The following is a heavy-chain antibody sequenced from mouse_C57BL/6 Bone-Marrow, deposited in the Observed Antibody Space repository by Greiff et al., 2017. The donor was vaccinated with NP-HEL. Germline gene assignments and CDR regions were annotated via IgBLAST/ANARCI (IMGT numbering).Heavy chain of an antibody. CDR1: GYTFTSYW. V-gene: IGHV1-55*01. Sequence: QVQLQQPGAELVQPGASVTMSCKASGYTFTSYWITWVQQRPGQGLEWIGDIYPGSGSANYNEEFKSKAKLTVDTSTSPVYMQLSSLTSDDSAVYYCARWGYDYDGRFLDYWGQGTTLTVSS. CDR2: IYPGSGSA. CDR3: ARWGYDYDGRFLDY. J-gene: IGHJ2*01. D-gene: IGHD2-4*01.